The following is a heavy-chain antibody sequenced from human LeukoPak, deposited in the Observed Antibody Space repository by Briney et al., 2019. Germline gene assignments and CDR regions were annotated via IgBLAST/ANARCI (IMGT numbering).Heavy chain of an antibody. CDR2: IWYDGSNK. CDR3: ARANYGDYVLGH. CDR1: GFTFSSYG. V-gene: IGHV3-33*01. D-gene: IGHD4-17*01. Sequence: GGSLRLSCAASGFTFSSYGMHWVRQAPGKGLEWVAVIWYDGSNKYYADSVEGRFTISRDNSKNTLYLQMNSLRAEDTAVYYCARANYGDYVLGHWGQGTLVTVSS. J-gene: IGHJ4*02.